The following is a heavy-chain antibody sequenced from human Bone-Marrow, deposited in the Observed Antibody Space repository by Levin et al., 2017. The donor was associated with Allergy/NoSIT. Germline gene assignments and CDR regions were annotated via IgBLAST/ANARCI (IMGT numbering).Heavy chain of an antibody. CDR2: IVGGGTST. J-gene: IGHJ4*02. CDR1: GFTFSSYA. D-gene: IGHD6-13*01. CDR3: AKDGTAGMTGSSYYFDS. V-gene: IGHV3-23*01. Sequence: GGSLRLSCAASGFTFSSYAMSWVHQAPGKGLEWVSAIVGGGTSTYYADSVKGRFTISRDNSENTLFLQMNSLRAEDTAVYYCAKDGTAGMTGSSYYFDSWGQGTLVTVSS.